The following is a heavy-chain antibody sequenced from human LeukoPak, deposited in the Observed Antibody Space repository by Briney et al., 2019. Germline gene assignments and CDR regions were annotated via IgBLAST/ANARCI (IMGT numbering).Heavy chain of an antibody. J-gene: IGHJ4*02. CDR2: ISSSSSYI. CDR1: GFTFSSYS. V-gene: IGHV3-21*01. D-gene: IGHD1-26*01. Sequence: PGGSLRLSCAASGFTFSSYSMNWVRQAPGKGLEWVSSISSSSSYIYYADSVKGRFTISRDNAKNSLCLQMNSLRAEDTAVYYCARGGSGSYFFDYWGQGTLVTVSS. CDR3: ARGGSGSYFFDY.